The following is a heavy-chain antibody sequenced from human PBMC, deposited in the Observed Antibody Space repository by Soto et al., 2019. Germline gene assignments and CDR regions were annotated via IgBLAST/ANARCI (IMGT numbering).Heavy chain of an antibody. D-gene: IGHD6-13*01. J-gene: IGHJ4*02. Sequence: SETLSLTCAVYGGSFSGYYWSWIRQPPGKGLEWIGEINHSGSTNYNPSLKSRVTISIDTSKNQFSLKLNSVTAADTAVYYCARVLYSSTCTLRLDSWGQGTLVTVSS. CDR3: ARVLYSSTCTLRLDS. CDR1: GGSFSGYY. V-gene: IGHV4-34*01. CDR2: INHSGST.